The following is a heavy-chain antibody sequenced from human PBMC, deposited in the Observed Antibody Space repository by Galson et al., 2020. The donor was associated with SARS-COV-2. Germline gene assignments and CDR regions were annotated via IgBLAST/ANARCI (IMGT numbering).Heavy chain of an antibody. CDR3: ARLEVPSGDGWYLDL. CDR2: TGKSGTTN. V-gene: IGHV3-11*01. CDR1: GLTFSDHY. Sequence: GGSLRLSCIASGLTFSDHYMAWIRQAPGKGLEWVSYTGKSGTTNQYADSVRGRFTISRDNARNALYLQMNSLRVEDTGLYFCARLEVPSGDGWYLDLWGRGTLVTVSS. D-gene: IGHD1-26*01. J-gene: IGHJ2*01.